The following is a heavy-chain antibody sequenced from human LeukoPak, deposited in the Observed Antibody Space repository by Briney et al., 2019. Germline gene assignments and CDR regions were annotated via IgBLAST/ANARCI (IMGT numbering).Heavy chain of an antibody. CDR2: IYYSGST. CDR1: GGSISSYY. V-gene: IGHV4-59*08. J-gene: IGHJ6*02. CDR3: ARHNPLSHGMDV. Sequence: SETLSLTCTVSGGSISSYYWSWIRQPPGKGLEWIGCIYYSGSTNYNPSLKSRVTISVDTSKNQFSLKLSSVTAADTAVYYCARHNPLSHGMDVWGQGTTVTVSS.